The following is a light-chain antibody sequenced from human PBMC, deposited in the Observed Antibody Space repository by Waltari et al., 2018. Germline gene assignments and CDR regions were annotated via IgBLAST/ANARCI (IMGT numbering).Light chain of an antibody. CDR3: QSADTSGSYV. J-gene: IGLJ1*01. CDR1: VFSRHY. V-gene: IGLV3-25*03. CDR2: NDI. Sequence: SFELTQPPSVSVSPRQTARITYSGDVFSRHYPSWYQQRPGQAPVLLINNDIERPSGIPERFSGSSSGTTVTLTISGVQAEDEADYYCQSADTSGSYVFGPGTKVTVL.